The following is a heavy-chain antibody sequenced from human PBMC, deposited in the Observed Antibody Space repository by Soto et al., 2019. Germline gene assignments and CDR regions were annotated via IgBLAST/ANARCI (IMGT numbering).Heavy chain of an antibody. CDR3: ARRGGATIMDY. Sequence: QLQLPESGPGLVKPSETLSLTCTVSGGSISSSSYYWDWIRQPPGKGLEWIGSIYYSGSTYYNPSLKSRVTISVDTSKNQFSLKLSSVTAADTAVYYCARRGGATIMDYWGQGTLVTVSS. CDR2: IYYSGST. D-gene: IGHD5-12*01. J-gene: IGHJ4*02. CDR1: GGSISSSSYY. V-gene: IGHV4-39*01.